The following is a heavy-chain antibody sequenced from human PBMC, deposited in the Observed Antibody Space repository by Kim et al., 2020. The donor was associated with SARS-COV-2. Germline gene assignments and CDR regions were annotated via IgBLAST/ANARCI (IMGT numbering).Heavy chain of an antibody. CDR1: GFTFSSYW. V-gene: IGHV3-74*01. Sequence: GGSLRLSCAASGFTFSSYWMHWVRQAPGKGLVWVSRINSDGSSTSYADSVKGRFTISRDNAKNTLYLQMNSLRAEDTAVYYCAREGTIFGVVISFDPWGRGTRVAVSS. D-gene: IGHD3-3*01. CDR2: INSDGSST. CDR3: AREGTIFGVVISFDP. J-gene: IGHJ5*02.